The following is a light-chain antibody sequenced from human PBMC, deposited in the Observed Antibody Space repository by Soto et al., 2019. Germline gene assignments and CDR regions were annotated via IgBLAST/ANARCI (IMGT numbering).Light chain of an antibody. V-gene: IGKV1-17*01. Sequence: IQMTHSPSSLSSPFGERVTVACPASQVIENDLSWYQQRTGRDPQLLIYAASSLQSGVPSRFSGSASGTDFTITISSMQPGDFATHDCQHSDSISLLSFGLGTRLEIK. J-gene: IGKJ5*01. CDR3: QHSDSISLLS. CDR1: QVIEND. CDR2: AAS.